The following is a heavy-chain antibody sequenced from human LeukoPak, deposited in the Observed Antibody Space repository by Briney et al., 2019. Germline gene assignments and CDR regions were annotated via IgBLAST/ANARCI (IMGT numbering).Heavy chain of an antibody. J-gene: IGHJ5*02. V-gene: IGHV4-59*01. D-gene: IGHD3-9*01. CDR3: ARVSLYYDILTGYHNWFDP. CDR2: IYYSGST. CDR1: GGSISGYY. Sequence: SETLPLTCTVSGGSISGYYWSWIRRPPGKGLEWIGYIYYSGSTNYNPSLKSRVTISVDTSKNQFSLKLSSVTAADTAVYYCARVSLYYDILTGYHNWFDPWGQGTLVTVSS.